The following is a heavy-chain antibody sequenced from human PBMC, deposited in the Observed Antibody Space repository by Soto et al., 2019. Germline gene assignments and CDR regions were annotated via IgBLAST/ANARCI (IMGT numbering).Heavy chain of an antibody. D-gene: IGHD2-2*01. J-gene: IGHJ4*02. CDR3: TKGGPTTSSYWEY. CDR2: IDGRSSDI. CDR1: GFTLSYYY. Sequence: QVKLMESGGGVVVPGGSLRLSCAASGFTLSYYYMTWIRQTPGKGLEWVAHIDGRSSDIKYADSVKGRFTIARDNARNSLFLQMNSVTSDDTGMYFCTKGGPTTSSYWEYWGPGALVTVSA. V-gene: IGHV3-11*06.